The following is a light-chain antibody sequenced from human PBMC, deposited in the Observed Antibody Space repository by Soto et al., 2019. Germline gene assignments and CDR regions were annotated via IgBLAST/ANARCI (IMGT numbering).Light chain of an antibody. CDR3: ETWDSNTWV. V-gene: IGLV4-60*01. CDR2: LEGIGSY. CDR1: SGHSSYI. Sequence: QSVLTQSSSASASLGSSVKLTCSLSSGHSSYIIAWHQQQPGKAPRCLMKLEGIGSYNKGSGVPARFSGSSSGADRCLTISNLQLEAEADYYCETWDSNTWVCDGGTTDTVL. J-gene: IGLJ3*02.